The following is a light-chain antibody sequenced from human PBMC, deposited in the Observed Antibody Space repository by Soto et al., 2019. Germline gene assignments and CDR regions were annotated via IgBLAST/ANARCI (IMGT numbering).Light chain of an antibody. Sequence: DIQMTQSPSTLSASVGDRVTMSCRASQTVSSWLAWYQQKPGKAPKLLIYKASTLQSGVPSRFSGSGSGTEFTLTISSLQPDDFAAYYCQQYKSNPLTFGGGTKVDIK. CDR3: QQYKSNPLT. CDR1: QTVSSW. V-gene: IGKV1-5*03. CDR2: KAS. J-gene: IGKJ4*01.